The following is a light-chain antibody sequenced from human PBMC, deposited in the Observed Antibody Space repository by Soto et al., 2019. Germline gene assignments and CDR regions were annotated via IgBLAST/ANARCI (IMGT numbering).Light chain of an antibody. Sequence: IHMTHSPSTLSASLLERFTINFRTSQSITSYLNWFQQRPGKAPKLLIYAASILQSGVPSRFSGSGSGTDFTLTISRLQPEDLATYYCQQSYSTLWTFGPGTKVDI. V-gene: IGKV1-39*01. CDR3: QQSYSTLWT. CDR1: QSITSY. CDR2: AAS. J-gene: IGKJ1*01.